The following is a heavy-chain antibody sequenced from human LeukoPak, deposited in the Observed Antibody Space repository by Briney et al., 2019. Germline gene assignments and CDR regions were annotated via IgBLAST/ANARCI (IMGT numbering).Heavy chain of an antibody. J-gene: IGHJ6*02. V-gene: IGHV3-66*01. D-gene: IGHD6-13*01. CDR3: AREPPGIAAAGTSNSDYYYGMDV. CDR1: GFTFDDYA. Sequence: HPGGSLRLSCAASGFTFDDYAMHWVRQAPGKGLEWVSVIYSGGSTYYADSVKGRFTISRDNSKNTLYLQMNSLRAEDTAVYYCAREPPGIAAAGTSNSDYYYGMDVWGQGTTVTVSS. CDR2: IYSGGST.